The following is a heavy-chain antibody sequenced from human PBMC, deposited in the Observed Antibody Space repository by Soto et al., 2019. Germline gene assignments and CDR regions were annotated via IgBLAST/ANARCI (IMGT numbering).Heavy chain of an antibody. CDR2: IIPLFGKP. CDR3: ALFESDDDVWGSFRS. V-gene: IGHV1-69*13. D-gene: IGHD3-16*01. J-gene: IGHJ5*02. Sequence: GASVKVSCKASGGIFSNYGFSWVRQAPGQGLEWMGGIIPLFGKPSYAQKFQGRLIISADASTNSAYLDLYSLTTEDAGIYYCALFESDDDVWGSFRSWGQGTPVTVSS. CDR1: GGIFSNYG.